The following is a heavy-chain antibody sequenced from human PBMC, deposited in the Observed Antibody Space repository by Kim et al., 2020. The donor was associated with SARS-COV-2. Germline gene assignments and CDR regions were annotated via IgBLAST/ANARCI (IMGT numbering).Heavy chain of an antibody. CDR2: ISSSSSTI. J-gene: IGHJ5*02. CDR3: AREARLGSDWFDP. V-gene: IGHV3-48*02. D-gene: IGHD5-12*01. CDR1: GFTFSSYS. Sequence: GGSLRLSCAASGFTFSSYSMNWVRQAPGKGLEWVSYISSSSSTIYYADSVKGRFTISRDNAKNSLYLQMNSLRHEDTAVYYCAREARLGSDWFDPWGQGTLVTVSS.